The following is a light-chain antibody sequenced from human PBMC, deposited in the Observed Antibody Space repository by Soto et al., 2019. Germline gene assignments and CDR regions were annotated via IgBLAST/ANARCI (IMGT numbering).Light chain of an antibody. CDR1: QSISSY. CDR3: QQSYSTPPT. V-gene: IGKV1-39*01. J-gene: IGKJ1*01. Sequence: IQMTQSPSSLSASVGDKVTITCRASQSISSYLNWYQQKPGKAPKLLIYAASNLQSGVPSRFSGSGSGTDFTLTISSLQPEDFATYYCQQSYSTPPTFGQGTKVAIK. CDR2: AAS.